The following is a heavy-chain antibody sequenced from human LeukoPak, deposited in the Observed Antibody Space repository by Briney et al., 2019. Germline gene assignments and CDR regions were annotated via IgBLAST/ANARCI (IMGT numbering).Heavy chain of an antibody. CDR1: GFTFSSYA. J-gene: IGHJ6*01. CDR3: ARGPGNLMVRPPYCYYGMDV. Sequence: AWGTLCLSCAASGFTFSSYALSWDRQAQGRGLEWVSAFSGSGGNTYYADSVKGSFTISRDNSKNTLYLQMNSLRAEDTAVYYCARGPGNLMVRPPYCYYGMDVWGEGATVTVSS. V-gene: IGHV3-23*01. D-gene: IGHD3-10*01. CDR2: FSGSGGNT.